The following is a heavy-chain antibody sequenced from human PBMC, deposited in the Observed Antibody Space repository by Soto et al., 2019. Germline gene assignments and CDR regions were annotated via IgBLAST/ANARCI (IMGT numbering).Heavy chain of an antibody. D-gene: IGHD2-2*01. CDR2: RWYDGSNK. CDR3: ARSPIVVVPAAMGNYYYYGMAV. J-gene: IGHJ6*02. CDR1: GFTFSSYG. V-gene: IGHV3-33*01. Sequence: GGSLRLSCAASGFTFSSYGMHWGRQAPGEGLEGGAVRWYDGSNKYYADSVKGRFTISRDNSENTLYLQMNSLRAGDTAVYYCARSPIVVVPAAMGNYYYYGMAVWGQGTSVTVSS.